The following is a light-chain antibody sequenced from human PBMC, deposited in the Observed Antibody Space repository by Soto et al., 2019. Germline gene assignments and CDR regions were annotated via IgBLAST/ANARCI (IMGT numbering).Light chain of an antibody. V-gene: IGLV1-51*02. J-gene: IGLJ1*01. CDR1: SSNIGNNY. CDR3: GTWDSSLNAHV. Sequence: QAVLTKPPSVSTSPGRKVTITCSRSSSNIGNNYVSWYQQLPGTAPKLLIYENDNRPSGIPDRFSGSKSGTSATLGITGLQTGDEADYFCGTWDSSLNAHVFATGTKVTVL. CDR2: END.